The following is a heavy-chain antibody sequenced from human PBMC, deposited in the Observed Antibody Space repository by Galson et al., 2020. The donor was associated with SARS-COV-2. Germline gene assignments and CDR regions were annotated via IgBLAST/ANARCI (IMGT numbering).Heavy chain of an antibody. V-gene: IGHV1-58*01. CDR1: GFTFTSSA. Sequence: SVKVSCKASGFTFTSSAVQWVRQARGQRLQWIGWNVVGSGKTNYAQKFQERVTSTRDMSTSTAYMGLSSLGYEDTAAYYCAAFVARPVYWGQVTLCTVSS. D-gene: IGHD6-6*01. CDR2: NVVGSGKT. CDR3: AAFVARPVY. J-gene: IGHJ4*02.